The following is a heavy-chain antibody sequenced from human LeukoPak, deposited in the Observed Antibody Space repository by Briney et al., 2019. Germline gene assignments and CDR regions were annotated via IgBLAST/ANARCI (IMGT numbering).Heavy chain of an antibody. J-gene: IGHJ4*02. Sequence: PSETLSLTCGVYGGSFTGYYWSWIRQPSGKGLEWIGEVRQTGSGITNYNPSFKSRVTISADPSKSQFALELASVNAADPAIYYCARVPLYWQDPFDFWGQGTLVTVSS. CDR1: GGSFTGYY. V-gene: IGHV4-34*01. CDR3: ARVPLYWQDPFDF. CDR2: VRQTGSGIT. D-gene: IGHD2-8*02.